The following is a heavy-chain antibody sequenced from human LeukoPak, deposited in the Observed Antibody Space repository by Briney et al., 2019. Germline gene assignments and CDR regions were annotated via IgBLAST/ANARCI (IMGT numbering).Heavy chain of an antibody. CDR3: ARGSWFGELTYYYYYMDV. CDR2: MSPNSGNT. V-gene: IGHV1-8*03. Sequence: ASVKVSCKASGYTFTSYDINWVRQATGQGLEWMGWMSPNSGNTGYAQKFQGRVTITRNTSISTAYMELSSLRSEDTAVYYCARGSWFGELTYYYYYMDVWGKGTTVTISS. J-gene: IGHJ6*03. CDR1: GYTFTSYD. D-gene: IGHD3-10*01.